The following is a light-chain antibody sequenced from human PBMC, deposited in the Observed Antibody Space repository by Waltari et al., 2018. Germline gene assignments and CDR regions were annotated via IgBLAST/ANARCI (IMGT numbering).Light chain of an antibody. J-gene: IGLJ3*02. CDR1: SSDVGGYNY. CDR3: SSYTSSSTPG. V-gene: IGLV2-14*03. Sequence: QSALTQPASVSGSPGQSITISCTGTSSDVGGYNYVSWYQQHPGKAPKLMIYDVSNRPSGVSYRFSCSTSGHHAPLTISGLQAEDEADYYCSSYTSSSTPGFGRGTKLTVL. CDR2: DVS.